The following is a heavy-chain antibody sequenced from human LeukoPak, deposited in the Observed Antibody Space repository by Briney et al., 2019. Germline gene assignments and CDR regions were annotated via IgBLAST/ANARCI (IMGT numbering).Heavy chain of an antibody. CDR2: IRSKANSYAT. Sequence: TGGSLRLSCAASGFTFSGSAMHWVRQASGKGLEWVGRIRSKANSYATAYAASVKGRFTISRDDSKNTAYLQMNSLKTEDTAVYYCTRDLGYCSGGSCYTWFDPWGQGTLVTVSS. J-gene: IGHJ5*02. D-gene: IGHD2-15*01. CDR1: GFTFSGSA. V-gene: IGHV3-73*01. CDR3: TRDLGYCSGGSCYTWFDP.